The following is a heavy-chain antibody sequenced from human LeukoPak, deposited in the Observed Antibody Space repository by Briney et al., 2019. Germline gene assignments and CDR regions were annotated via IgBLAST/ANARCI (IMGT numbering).Heavy chain of an antibody. CDR1: GYAFTNYA. J-gene: IGHJ4*02. CDR2: ISVYNGNT. Sequence: GASVKVSCKASGYAFTNYAISWVRQAPGQGLEWMGWISVYNGNTNYAQKLQGRVTMTADTSTTKAYMELRSLRSDDTAVYYCARGYCSSATCRHFDYWGQGALVTVSS. CDR3: ARGYCSSATCRHFDY. D-gene: IGHD2-2*01. V-gene: IGHV1-18*01.